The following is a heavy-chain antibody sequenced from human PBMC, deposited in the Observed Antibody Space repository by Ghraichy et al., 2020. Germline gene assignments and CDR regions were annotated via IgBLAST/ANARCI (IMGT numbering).Heavy chain of an antibody. Sequence: GESLNISCAASRFTFSSYAMYWIRQAPGKGLEWVAVISNDGNYIRYADSVKGRFTISRENSNHTLYLQMNSLRREDTAVYYCARAGKFDYDSSGYFYPQDYWGQGTLVTVSS. CDR1: RFTFSSYA. V-gene: IGHV3-30*04. CDR2: ISNDGNYI. CDR3: ARAGKFDYDSSGYFYPQDY. J-gene: IGHJ4*02. D-gene: IGHD3-22*01.